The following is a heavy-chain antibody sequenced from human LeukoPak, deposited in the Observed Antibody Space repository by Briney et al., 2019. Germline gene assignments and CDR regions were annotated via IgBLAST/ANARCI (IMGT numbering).Heavy chain of an antibody. CDR2: MSYDGSK. D-gene: IGHD3-16*01. J-gene: IGHJ6*02. Sequence: PGGSLRLSCAASGFTFSSYGMHWVRQAPGKGLEWVAVMSYDGSKYYADSVKGRFTISRDNSKNTLYLQMNSLRADDTAIYYCARNQQLGGHSYYYYGMDVWGQGTTVTVSS. CDR3: ARNQQLGGHSYYYYGMDV. V-gene: IGHV3-30*03. CDR1: GFTFSSYG.